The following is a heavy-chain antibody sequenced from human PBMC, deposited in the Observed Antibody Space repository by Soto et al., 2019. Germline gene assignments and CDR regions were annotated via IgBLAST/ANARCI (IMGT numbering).Heavy chain of an antibody. D-gene: IGHD3-3*01. CDR1: GFSLTTSGAG. V-gene: IGHV2-5*02. CDR2: IYCDDDK. CDR3: AHRVLRTVFGLVTTTAIYFDF. J-gene: IGHJ4*02. Sequence: QITLNESGPTQVKPRQTLTLTCTFSGFSLTTSGAGVGWIRQSPGKAPEWLALIYCDDDKRYSPSLKSRLTITKDTSKNQVVLTMADLDPADTATYYCAHRVLRTVFGLVTTTAIYFDFWGQGTPVAVSS.